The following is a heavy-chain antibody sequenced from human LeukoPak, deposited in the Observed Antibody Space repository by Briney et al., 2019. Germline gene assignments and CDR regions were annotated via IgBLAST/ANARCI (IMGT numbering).Heavy chain of an antibody. CDR2: IYTSGST. CDR3: ARVEYDSIVGRAI. V-gene: IGHV4-61*02. CDR1: GGSFSSGRYY. J-gene: IGHJ3*02. D-gene: IGHD1-26*01. Sequence: SETLSLTCTVSGGSFSSGRYYWSWIRQPAGKGLEWIGRIYTSGSTNYNPSLKSRVTISVDTSKNQFSLKLSSVTAADTAVYYCARVEYDSIVGRAIWGQGTMVTVSS.